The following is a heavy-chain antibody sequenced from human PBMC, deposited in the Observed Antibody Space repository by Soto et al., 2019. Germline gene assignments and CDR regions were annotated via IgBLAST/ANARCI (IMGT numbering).Heavy chain of an antibody. CDR3: ARQGNLGYSSSWYRSYYYYYYKDV. Sequence: SSETLSLTCTVSGGSISSSSYYWGWIRQPPGKGLEWIGSIYYSGSTYYNPSLKSRVTISVDTSKNQFSLKLSSVTAADTAVYYCARQGNLGYSSSWYRSYYYYYYKDVWGKGTTVTVSS. D-gene: IGHD6-13*01. CDR1: GGSISSSSYY. J-gene: IGHJ6*03. V-gene: IGHV4-39*01. CDR2: IYYSGST.